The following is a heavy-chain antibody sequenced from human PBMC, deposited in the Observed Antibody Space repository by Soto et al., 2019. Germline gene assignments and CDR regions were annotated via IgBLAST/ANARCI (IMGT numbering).Heavy chain of an antibody. CDR1: GYTFTGYY. D-gene: IGHD6-6*01. V-gene: IGHV1-2*04. J-gene: IGHJ4*02. CDR3: ARVYTDEYSSSYFDY. Sequence: ASVQVSCKASGYTFTGYYMHWVRQAPGPGLEWMGWINPNSGGTNYAQKFQGWVTMTRDTSISTAYMELSRLRSDDTAVYYCARVYTDEYSSSYFDYWGQGTLVTVSS. CDR2: INPNSGGT.